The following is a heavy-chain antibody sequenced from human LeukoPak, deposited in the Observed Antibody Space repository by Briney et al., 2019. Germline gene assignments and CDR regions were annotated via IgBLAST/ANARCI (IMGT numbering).Heavy chain of an antibody. CDR1: SGSISNYY. J-gene: IGHJ6*02. D-gene: IGHD6-6*01. CDR3: ARGTPFEYYYYYGMDV. CDR2: IYYSGST. Sequence: ETLSLTCTVSSGSISNYYWSWLRQPPGKGLEWIGYIYYSGSTNYNPSLKSRVTISVDTSKNQFSLKLSSVTAADTAVYYCARGTPFEYYYYYGMDVWGQGTTVTVSS. V-gene: IGHV4-59*01.